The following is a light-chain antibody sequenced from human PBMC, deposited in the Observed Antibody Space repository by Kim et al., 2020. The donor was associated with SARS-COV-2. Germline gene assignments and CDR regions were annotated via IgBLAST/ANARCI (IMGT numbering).Light chain of an antibody. V-gene: IGLV7-46*01. CDR3: LLSYSGARGV. J-gene: IGLJ3*02. Sequence: QAVVTQEPSLTVSPGGTVTLTCGSSTGAVTSGHYPYWFQQKSGQAPRTLIYDTSNKHSWTPARFSGSLLGGKAALTLSGAQPEDEAEYYCLLSYSGARGVFGGGTKLTVL. CDR1: TGAVTSGHY. CDR2: DTS.